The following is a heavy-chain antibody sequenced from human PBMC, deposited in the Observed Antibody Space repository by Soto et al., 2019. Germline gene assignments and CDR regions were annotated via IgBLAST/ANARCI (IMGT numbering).Heavy chain of an antibody. CDR1: GYRFTSYW. Sequence: GESLKISCKGSGYRFTSYWITWVRQMPGKGLEWMGRIDPSNSYTHYSPSFHGHVTISADNSISTAYLQWSNLRASDTAIYYCAFLDTSLDFDFWGQGTLVTVSS. J-gene: IGHJ4*02. D-gene: IGHD3-3*02. CDR2: IDPSNSYT. CDR3: AFLDTSLDFDF. V-gene: IGHV5-10-1*01.